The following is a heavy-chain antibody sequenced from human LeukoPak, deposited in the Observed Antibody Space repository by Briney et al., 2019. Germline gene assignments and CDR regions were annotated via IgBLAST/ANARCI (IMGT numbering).Heavy chain of an antibody. V-gene: IGHV4-59*08. D-gene: IGHD5-18*01. CDR2: VHFTGNA. Sequence: SETLSLTCNVSHGSITGFYWSWIRQPPGKGLEWVGSVHFTGNAHYNPSLKSRITISVGSSRRQFSLRLTSVTAADTAIYSCARQGDTELDVFDSWGQGVLVTVSS. CDR3: ARQGDTELDVFDS. J-gene: IGHJ4*02. CDR1: HGSITGFY.